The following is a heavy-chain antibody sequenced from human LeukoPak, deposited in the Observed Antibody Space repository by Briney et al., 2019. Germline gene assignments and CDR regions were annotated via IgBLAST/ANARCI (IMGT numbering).Heavy chain of an antibody. CDR2: MNPNSGNT. V-gene: IGHV1-8*01. CDR3: AKDLQTAMAGHAFDI. J-gene: IGHJ3*02. Sequence: GASVKVSCKASGYTFSSYDFNWVRQATGQGLEWMGWMNPNSGNTGYAQKFQGRVTMTRDTSISTAYMELSSLRSEDTAVYYCAKDLQTAMAGHAFDIWGQGTMVTVSS. D-gene: IGHD5-18*01. CDR1: GYTFSSYD.